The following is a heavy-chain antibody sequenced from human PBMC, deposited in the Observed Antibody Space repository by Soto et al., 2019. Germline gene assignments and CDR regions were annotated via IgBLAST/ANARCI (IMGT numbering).Heavy chain of an antibody. Sequence: QVQLQQWGAGLLKPSETLSLTCAVYGGSFSGYYWSWIRQPPGKGLEWIGEINHSGSTNYNPSLKSRVTISVDTSKKQISLKLSSVTAADTAVYYCARVERGYCSGGSCATYYYYYYMDVWGKGTTVTVSS. J-gene: IGHJ6*03. V-gene: IGHV4-34*01. CDR3: ARVERGYCSGGSCATYYYYYYMDV. CDR2: INHSGST. CDR1: GGSFSGYY. D-gene: IGHD2-15*01.